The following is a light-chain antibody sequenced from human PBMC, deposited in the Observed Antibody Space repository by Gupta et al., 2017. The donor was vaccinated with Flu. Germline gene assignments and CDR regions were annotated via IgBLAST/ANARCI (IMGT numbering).Light chain of an antibody. CDR2: EVT. CDR3: SSYAGSYFHYV. V-gene: IGLV2-8*01. Sequence: QSALTQPPSASGSPGQSVTISCTGTNSDVGGYNFVSWYQQHPGKAPKLIIYEVTKRPSGFPDRFSGSKSGNTASLTVSGLQAEDEADYYCSSYAGSYFHYVFGTGTKVAVL. CDR1: NSDVGGYNF. J-gene: IGLJ1*01.